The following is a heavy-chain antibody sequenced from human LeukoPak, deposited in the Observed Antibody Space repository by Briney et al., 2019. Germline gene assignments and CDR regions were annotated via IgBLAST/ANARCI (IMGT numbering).Heavy chain of an antibody. CDR1: GGSFSGYY. J-gene: IGHJ4*02. Sequence: SETLSLTCAVYGGSFSGYYWSWIRQPPGKGLEWTGEINHSGSTNYNPSLKSRVTISVDTSKNQFSLKLSSVTAADTAVYYCARGGAAAAPYYFDYWGQGTLVTVSS. V-gene: IGHV4-34*01. CDR2: INHSGST. CDR3: ARGGAAAAPYYFDY. D-gene: IGHD6-13*01.